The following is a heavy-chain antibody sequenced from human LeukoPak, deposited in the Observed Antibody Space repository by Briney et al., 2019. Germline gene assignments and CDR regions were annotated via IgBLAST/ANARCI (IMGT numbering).Heavy chain of an antibody. J-gene: IGHJ4*02. CDR1: GFTFSNAW. V-gene: IGHV3-30*19. CDR3: ARDPSSHYYDSSGYSYFDY. Sequence: PGGSLRLSCATSGFTFSNAWMNWVRQAPGKGLEWVAVISYDGSNKYYADSVKGRFTISRDNSKNTLYLQMNSLRAEDTAVYYCARDPSSHYYDSSGYSYFDYWGQGTLVTVPS. D-gene: IGHD3-22*01. CDR2: ISYDGSNK.